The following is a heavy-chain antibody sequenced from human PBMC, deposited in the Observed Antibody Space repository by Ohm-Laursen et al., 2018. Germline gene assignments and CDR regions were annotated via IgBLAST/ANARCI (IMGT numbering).Heavy chain of an antibody. CDR3: TRGRLYPSPLDP. J-gene: IGHJ5*02. CDR2: ITHSGGA. CDR1: GGSFSGNS. D-gene: IGHD5/OR15-5a*01. V-gene: IGHV4-34*01. Sequence: SDTLSLTWAVFGGSFSGNSWTWVRQSPGKGLEWIGEITHSGGADYNPSLKSRLIMTVDPSKNQFSLTLTYITAADTAVYYCTRGRLYPSPLDPWGQGSLVTVSS.